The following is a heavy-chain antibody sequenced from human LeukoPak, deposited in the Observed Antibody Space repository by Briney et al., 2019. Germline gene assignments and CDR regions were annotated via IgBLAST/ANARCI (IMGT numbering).Heavy chain of an antibody. V-gene: IGHV4-39*02. CDR3: ASRSGWYYYYFDY. J-gene: IGHJ4*02. CDR2: IYYSGST. CDR1: GGSISSSSYY. Sequence: SETLSLTCTVSGGSISSSSYYWGWIRQPPGKGLEWIGSIYYSGSTYYNPSLKSPVTISLDTSKNHFSLKLSAVTAADTGVYYCASRSGWYYYYFDYWGQGTLVTVSS. D-gene: IGHD6-19*01.